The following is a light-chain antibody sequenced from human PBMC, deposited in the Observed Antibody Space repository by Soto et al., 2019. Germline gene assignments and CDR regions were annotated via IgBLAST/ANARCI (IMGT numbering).Light chain of an antibody. Sequence: QPVLTQPPSASGTPGQRVTISCSGSSSNIGSEAVNWYQQLPGTAPKLLIYSNNQRPSGVLDRFSGSKSGTSASLAISGLQSEDEDDYYCAAWDDSLNGPVFGGGTKLTVL. V-gene: IGLV1-44*01. J-gene: IGLJ3*02. CDR3: AAWDDSLNGPV. CDR1: SSNIGSEA. CDR2: SNN.